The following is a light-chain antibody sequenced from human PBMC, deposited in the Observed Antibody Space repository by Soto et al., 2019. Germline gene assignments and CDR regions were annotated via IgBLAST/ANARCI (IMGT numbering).Light chain of an antibody. CDR2: GAS. CDR3: QQRSNFFT. V-gene: IGKV3D-20*02. Sequence: DIVLTQSPGPLSLSPGERATLSCRASQSVTNNYLAWYQQKPGQAPRLLIDGASSRATGVPDRFSGTGSGTDFTLTISSLEPEDFAVYYCQQRSNFFTFGPGTKVDIK. CDR1: QSVTNNY. J-gene: IGKJ3*01.